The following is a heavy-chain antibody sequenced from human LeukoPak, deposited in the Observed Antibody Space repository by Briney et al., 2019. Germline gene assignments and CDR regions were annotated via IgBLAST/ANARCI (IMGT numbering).Heavy chain of an antibody. CDR2: VYPATSDT. CDR1: GYSFPNYW. Sequence: GESLKISCKGSGYSFPNYWIGWARQMPGKGLEWIGIVYPATSDTTYSPSFQGQVTISADKSISTAYLQWSSLKASDTAMYYCARSFDSSGWPPDYWGQGTLVTVSS. J-gene: IGHJ4*02. CDR3: ARSFDSSGWPPDY. V-gene: IGHV5-51*01. D-gene: IGHD6-19*01.